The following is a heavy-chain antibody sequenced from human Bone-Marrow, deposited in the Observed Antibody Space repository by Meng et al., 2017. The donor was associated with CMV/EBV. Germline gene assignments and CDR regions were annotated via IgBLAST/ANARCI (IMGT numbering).Heavy chain of an antibody. D-gene: IGHD2-15*01. J-gene: IGHJ5*01. CDR2: ISWNSGSI. V-gene: IGHV3-9*01. Sequence: SLKISCAASGFTFDDYAMHWVRQAPGKGLEWVSGISWNSGSIGYADSVKGRFTISRDNAQNSLYLQMNSLRAEDTAVYYCARGGWRPDSWGQGTLVTVSS. CDR3: ARGGWRPDS. CDR1: GFTFDDYA.